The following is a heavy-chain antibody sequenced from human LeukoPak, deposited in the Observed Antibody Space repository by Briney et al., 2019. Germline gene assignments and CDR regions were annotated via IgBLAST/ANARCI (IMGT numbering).Heavy chain of an antibody. V-gene: IGHV5-51*01. J-gene: IGHJ5*02. D-gene: IGHD2-2*01. Sequence: GPPLKISCKGSGYSFTSYWIGWVRQMPGKGLEWMGINIPGDSDTKYSPSFQGQVTISADKSISTAYLQWSSLKASDTAMYYCARHVRRYCSSTSCFGWFDPWGQGTLVTVSS. CDR1: GYSFTSYW. CDR3: ARHVRRYCSSTSCFGWFDP. CDR2: NIPGDSDT.